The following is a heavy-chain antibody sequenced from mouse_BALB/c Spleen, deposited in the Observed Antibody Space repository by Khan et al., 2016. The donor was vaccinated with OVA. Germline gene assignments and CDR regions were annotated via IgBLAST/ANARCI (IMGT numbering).Heavy chain of an antibody. J-gene: IGHJ4*01. CDR1: GFTFSTYG. Sequence: EVELVESGGDLVKPGGSLKLSCAASGFTFSTYGMSWVRQTPDKRLEWVATISSAGTYTYYSDSVKGRFTISRDNAKNTLYLQMNSLRSEDTAMYYCARHGVGIMDDWGQGTSLTVSA. CDR2: ISSAGTYT. V-gene: IGHV5-6*01. D-gene: IGHD1-1*01. CDR3: ARHGVGIMDD.